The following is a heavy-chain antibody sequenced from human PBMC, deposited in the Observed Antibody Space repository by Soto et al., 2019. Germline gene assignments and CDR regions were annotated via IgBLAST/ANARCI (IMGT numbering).Heavy chain of an antibody. D-gene: IGHD2-2*01. Sequence: PSETLSLTCDVSGLSISSSNWRTWVRQPPGKGLEWIGEIYHSGSTNYNPSLKSRVTISVDKSKNQFSLKLNSVTAADTAVYYCARWVSTSHYYYYGLDVWGQGTTVS. CDR2: IYHSGST. V-gene: IGHV4-4*02. J-gene: IGHJ6*02. CDR3: ARWVSTSHYYYYGLDV. CDR1: GLSISSSNW.